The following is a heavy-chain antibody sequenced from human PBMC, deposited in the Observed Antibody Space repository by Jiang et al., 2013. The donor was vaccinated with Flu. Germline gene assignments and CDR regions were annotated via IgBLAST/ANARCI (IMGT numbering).Heavy chain of an antibody. Sequence: QTLSLTCTISGDSVSSNTAAWNWIRQSPSRGLEWLGRTYYRSKWYNDYEVSVRSRIAITPDTSSNQFSLQLNSVTSEDTATYYCAREAGGWSQGGFYLDVWGTGTTVNVSS. D-gene: IGHD6-19*01. CDR1: GDSVSSNTAA. J-gene: IGHJ6*03. CDR3: AREAGGWSQGGFYLDV. CDR2: TYYRSKWYN. V-gene: IGHV6-1*01.